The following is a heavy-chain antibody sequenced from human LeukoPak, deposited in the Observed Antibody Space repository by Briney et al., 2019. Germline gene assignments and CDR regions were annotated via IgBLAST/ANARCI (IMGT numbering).Heavy chain of an antibody. V-gene: IGHV3-53*01. Sequence: GGSLRLSCAASRFTVSSYLSWVRQAPGKGLEWASVIYDGDNTNYADSVKGRFTISRDTSSNTLFLQLNSLRAQDTAVYYCAGATRWLAYYYWGQGTLVTVSS. CDR1: RFTVSSY. J-gene: IGHJ4*02. CDR3: AGATRWLAYYY. D-gene: IGHD6-19*01. CDR2: IYDGDNT.